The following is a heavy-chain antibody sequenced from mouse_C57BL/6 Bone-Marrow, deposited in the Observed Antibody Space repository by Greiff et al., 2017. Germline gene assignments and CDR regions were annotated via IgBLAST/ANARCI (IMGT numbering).Heavy chain of an antibody. D-gene: IGHD3-2*02. Sequence: QVQLKQSGAELVRPGTSVKMSCKACGYTFTNYWIGWAKQRPGHGLEWIGDIYPGGSYTNYNEKFKGKATLTADKSSSTAYMQFSSLTSEDSAIYYCARNQATFLFDYWGQGTTLTVSS. CDR3: ARNQATFLFDY. V-gene: IGHV1-63*01. J-gene: IGHJ2*01. CDR1: GYTFTNYW. CDR2: IYPGGSYT.